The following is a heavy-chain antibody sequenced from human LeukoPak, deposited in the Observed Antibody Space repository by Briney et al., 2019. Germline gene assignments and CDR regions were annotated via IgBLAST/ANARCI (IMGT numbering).Heavy chain of an antibody. J-gene: IGHJ4*02. Sequence: PSETLSLTCGVSGYFVRSGYDWGWIRQPPGKGLEWIGNIYNTGSTYYNPSLKSRVTISVDTSNNQFSLKLSSVTSADTAVYYCASRTTVTNALSFDYWGQGSLVIVSS. CDR2: IYNTGST. CDR3: ASRTTVTNALSFDY. D-gene: IGHD4-11*01. V-gene: IGHV4-38-2*01. CDR1: GYFVRSGYD.